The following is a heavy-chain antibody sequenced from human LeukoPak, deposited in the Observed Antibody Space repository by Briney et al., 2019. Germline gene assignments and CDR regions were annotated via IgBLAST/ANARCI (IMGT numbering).Heavy chain of an antibody. CDR1: GGSISIGNYC. V-gene: IGHV4-61*02. Sequence: SQTLSLTCTVSGGSISIGNYCWSWIRQSAGKGLEWIGRVYTSGSTNYNPSLKSRVTISVDTPKNQFSLKLSSVTAADTAVYFCARERGYGGTFDYWGQGTLVTVSS. CDR2: VYTSGST. CDR3: ARERGYGGTFDY. D-gene: IGHD4-23*01. J-gene: IGHJ4*02.